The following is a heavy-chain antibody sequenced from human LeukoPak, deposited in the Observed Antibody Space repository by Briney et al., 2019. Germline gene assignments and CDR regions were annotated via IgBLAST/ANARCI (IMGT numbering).Heavy chain of an antibody. V-gene: IGHV3-23*01. CDR2: ISGSGGST. CDR1: GFTFSSYA. CDR3: AKKPPTAGVVPAAISY. J-gene: IGHJ4*02. Sequence: GGSLRPSCAASGFTFSSYAMSWVRQAPGKGLEWVSAISGSGGSTYYADSVKGRFTISRDNSKNTLYLQMNSLRAEDTAVYYCAKKPPTAGVVPAAISYWGQGTLVTVSS. D-gene: IGHD2-2*01.